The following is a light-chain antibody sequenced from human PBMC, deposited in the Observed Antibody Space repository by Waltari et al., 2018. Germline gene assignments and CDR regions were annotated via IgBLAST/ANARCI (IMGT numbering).Light chain of an antibody. J-gene: IGKJ5*01. V-gene: IGKV3-15*01. Sequence: EIVMTQSPDTLSVSPGERATFSCRASQSVSSNLAWYQQKLGQTPRLIIYEAATRATSIPARFRGSGSGTDFTLTISSLQSEDSAVYYCQQYNHWPPITFGQGTRLEIK. CDR2: EAA. CDR1: QSVSSN. CDR3: QQYNHWPPIT.